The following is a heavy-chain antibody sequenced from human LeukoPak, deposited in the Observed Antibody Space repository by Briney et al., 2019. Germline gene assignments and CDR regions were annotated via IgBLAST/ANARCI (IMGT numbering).Heavy chain of an antibody. CDR2: IIPIFGTA. Sequence: SVKVSCKASGYTFTGYYMHWVRQAPGQGLEWMGGIIPIFGTANYAQKFQGRVTITADESTSTAYMELRSLKSDDTAVYYCARNAFNTSSENYFDFWGRGTLVTVSS. CDR3: ARNAFNTSSENYFDF. D-gene: IGHD6-6*01. CDR1: GYTFTGYY. J-gene: IGHJ4*02. V-gene: IGHV1-69*13.